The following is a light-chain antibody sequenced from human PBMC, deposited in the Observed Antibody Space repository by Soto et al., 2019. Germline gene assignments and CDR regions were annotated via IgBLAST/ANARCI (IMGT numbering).Light chain of an antibody. Sequence: DIQMTQSPSSLSASVGDRVTITCRASQGISNYLAWFQQKPGKAPKSLIYDASSLRSGVPSKFSGSGFGTDFTITISSLQPEDFATYYCQQHNTYPITFGQGTRLEIK. CDR1: QGISNY. J-gene: IGKJ5*01. CDR2: DAS. V-gene: IGKV1-16*02. CDR3: QQHNTYPIT.